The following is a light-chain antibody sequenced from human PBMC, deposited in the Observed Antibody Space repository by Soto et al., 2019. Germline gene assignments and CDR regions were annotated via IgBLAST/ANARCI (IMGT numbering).Light chain of an antibody. J-gene: IGLJ1*01. CDR3: GSWDSSLSAYV. V-gene: IGLV1-51*01. CDR2: DDN. Sequence: QSALTQPPSVSAAPGQKVTISCSGSSSNIGGNSVSWYQQLPGTAPKLLIYDDNKRPSGIPDRFSGSKSGTSATLGITGFQTGDEADYYCGSWDSSLSAYVFGIATKLTV. CDR1: SSNIGGNS.